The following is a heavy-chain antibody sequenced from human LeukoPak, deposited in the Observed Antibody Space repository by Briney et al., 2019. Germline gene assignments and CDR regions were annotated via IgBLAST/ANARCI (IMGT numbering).Heavy chain of an antibody. Sequence: PGGSLRLSCAASGFTFSSYWMHWVRQAPGKGLVWVSRINSDGSSTSYADSVKGRFTISRDNAKNTLYLQMNSLRAEDTAVYYCARDGQWLVPLNYYYMDVWGKGTTVTVSS. D-gene: IGHD6-19*01. CDR3: ARDGQWLVPLNYYYMDV. CDR1: GFTFSSYW. J-gene: IGHJ6*03. CDR2: INSDGSST. V-gene: IGHV3-74*01.